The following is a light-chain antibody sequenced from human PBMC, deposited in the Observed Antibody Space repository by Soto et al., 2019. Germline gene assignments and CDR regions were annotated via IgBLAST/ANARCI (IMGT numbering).Light chain of an antibody. Sequence: EIVLTQSPGTLSLSPGERATLSCRASQSVRSKYLAWFQQKPGQAPRLLISDASGRATGIPDRFSGSGSETDFSLTINRLENEDFAVYFCQQYGSSTITFGQGTRLEIK. CDR2: DAS. J-gene: IGKJ5*01. CDR3: QQYGSSTIT. CDR1: QSVRSKY. V-gene: IGKV3-20*01.